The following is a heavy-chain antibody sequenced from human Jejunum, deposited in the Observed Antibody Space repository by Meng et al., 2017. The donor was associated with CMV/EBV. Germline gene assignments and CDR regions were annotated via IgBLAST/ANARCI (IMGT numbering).Heavy chain of an antibody. J-gene: IGHJ4*02. CDR1: GFRCSRYA. CDR2: ISGSGGST. V-gene: IGHV3-23*01. Sequence: SCAACGFRCSRYAMSWVRQAPGKGLEWVSVISGSGGSTYYADSVKGRFTISRDNAKNTLYLQMNSLRAEDTAVYYCARGAYSGSLDYWGQGTLVTVSS. CDR3: ARGAYSGSLDY. D-gene: IGHD1-26*01.